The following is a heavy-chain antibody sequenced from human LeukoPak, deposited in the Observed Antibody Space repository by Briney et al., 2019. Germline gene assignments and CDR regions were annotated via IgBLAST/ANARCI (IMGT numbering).Heavy chain of an antibody. D-gene: IGHD3-3*01. CDR1: GFTFPNSA. CDR3: AAQRGASLHDFWSTRLFDP. CDR2: IVLGAGNT. Sequence: SVKVSCKASGFTFPNSAMQWVRQARGQRLEWIGWIVLGAGNTVYSHKFHDRVTITRDVSTNTAYMELDSLGSEDTAVYYCAAQRGASLHDFWSTRLFDPWGQGTLVTVSS. J-gene: IGHJ5*02. V-gene: IGHV1-58*02.